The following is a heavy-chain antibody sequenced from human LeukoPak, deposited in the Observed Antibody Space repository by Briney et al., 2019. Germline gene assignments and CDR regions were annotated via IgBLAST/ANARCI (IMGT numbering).Heavy chain of an antibody. J-gene: IGHJ5*02. V-gene: IGHV1-18*01. CDR3: ARALPHRRLMDTTMNLHWFDP. D-gene: IGHD5-18*01. Sequence: EASVKVSCKASGYTFTSYGISWVRQAPGQGLEWMGWISAYNGNTNYAQKFQGRVTMTRDMSTSTVYMDLSSLRSEDTAMYYCARALPHRRLMDTTMNLHWFDPWGQGTLVTVSS. CDR2: ISAYNGNT. CDR1: GYTFTSYG.